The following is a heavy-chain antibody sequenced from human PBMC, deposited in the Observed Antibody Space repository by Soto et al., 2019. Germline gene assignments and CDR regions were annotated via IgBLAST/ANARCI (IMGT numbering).Heavy chain of an antibody. Sequence: GGSLRLSCAASGFTFDDYAMHWVRQAPGKGLEWVSGISWNSGSIGYADSVKGRFTISRDNAKNSLYLQMNSLRAEDTALYYCAKGQISSPLFDYWGQGTLVTVSS. D-gene: IGHD6-6*01. CDR2: ISWNSGSI. CDR3: AKGQISSPLFDY. J-gene: IGHJ4*02. V-gene: IGHV3-9*01. CDR1: GFTFDDYA.